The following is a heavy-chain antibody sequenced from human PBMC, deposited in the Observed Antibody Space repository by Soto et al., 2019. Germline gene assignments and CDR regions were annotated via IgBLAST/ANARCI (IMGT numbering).Heavy chain of an antibody. Sequence: EVRLVESGGGLVQPGGSLKLSCAASGFTFSGSAMHWVRQASGKGLEWVGRIRSKANSYATAYAASVKGRFTISRDDSKNTAYLQMNSLKTEDTAVYYCTRRGGSTGVAFDIWGQGTMVTVSS. V-gene: IGHV3-73*02. J-gene: IGHJ3*02. CDR1: GFTFSGSA. CDR3: TRRGGSTGVAFDI. D-gene: IGHD1-26*01. CDR2: IRSKANSYAT.